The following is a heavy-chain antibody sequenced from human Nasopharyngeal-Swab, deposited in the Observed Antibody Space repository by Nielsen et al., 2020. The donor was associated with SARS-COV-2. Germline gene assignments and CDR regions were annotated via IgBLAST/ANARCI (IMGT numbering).Heavy chain of an antibody. CDR2: ISSSSSYI. CDR1: GFIFSASA. D-gene: IGHD1-7*01. J-gene: IGHJ6*02. CDR3: ANCGTTAYYGMDV. Sequence: GESLKISCAASGFIFSASAMHWVRQAPGKGLEWVSSISSSSSYIYYADSVKGRFTISRDNAKNTLYLQMNSLRAEDTAVYYCANCGTTAYYGMDVWGQGTTVTVSS. V-gene: IGHV3-21*01.